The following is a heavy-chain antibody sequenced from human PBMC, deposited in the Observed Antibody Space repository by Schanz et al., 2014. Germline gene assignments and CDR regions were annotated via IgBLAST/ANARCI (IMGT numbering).Heavy chain of an antibody. V-gene: IGHV3-30*18. D-gene: IGHD6-13*01. CDR2: ISYDGSNK. Sequence: QVQLVESGGGVVQPGRSQRLSCAASGFPFSIYGVHWIRQAPGKGPEWVAFISYDGSNKKYSDSVKGRFTITRDNTKDTLYLQMNSLRAEDTAVYYCAKDTRMTPAGTGVFFDYWGQGTLVTVSS. J-gene: IGHJ4*02. CDR3: AKDTRMTPAGTGVFFDY. CDR1: GFPFSIYG.